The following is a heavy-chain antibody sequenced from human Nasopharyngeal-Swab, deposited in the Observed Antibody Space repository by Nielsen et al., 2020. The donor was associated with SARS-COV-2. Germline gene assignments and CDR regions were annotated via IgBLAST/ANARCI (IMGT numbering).Heavy chain of an antibody. CDR1: GFTFSMYS. CDR2: IRSKGNNYAT. V-gene: IGHV3-73*01. CDR3: TRCGGGCYSGRDY. D-gene: IGHD2-21*02. J-gene: IGHJ4*02. Sequence: GGSLRLSCATSGFTFSMYSMYWVRQASGKGLEWVGRIRSKGNNYATAYAASVKGRFIIFRDDPTNTAYLQMNSLKTEDTAVYYCTRCGGGCYSGRDYWGQGTLVTVSS.